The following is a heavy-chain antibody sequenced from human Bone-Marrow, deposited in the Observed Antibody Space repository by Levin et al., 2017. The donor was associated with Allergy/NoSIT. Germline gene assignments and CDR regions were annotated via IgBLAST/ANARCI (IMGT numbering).Heavy chain of an antibody. V-gene: IGHV4-30-4*01. Sequence: SSETLSLTCTVSGGSISSGDFYWGWIRQPPGKGLEWIGYIYHSGNTYYNPSLTSRATISVDTSQNQFSLKLGSVTAADTAVYYCARDKDHDYGVYGGFDLWGQGALVTVSS. CDR3: ARDKDHDYGVYGGFDL. CDR2: IYHSGNT. J-gene: IGHJ4*02. CDR1: GGSISSGDFY. D-gene: IGHD4-17*01.